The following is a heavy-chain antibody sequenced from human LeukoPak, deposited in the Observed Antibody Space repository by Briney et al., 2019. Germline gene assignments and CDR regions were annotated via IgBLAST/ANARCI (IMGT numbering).Heavy chain of an antibody. V-gene: IGHV4-39*01. J-gene: IGHJ4*02. Sequence: SETLSLTCTVSGGSISSSSYYWGWIRQPPGKGLEGIGSIYYSGSTYYNPSLKSRVTISVDTSKNQFSLKLSSVTAADTAVYYCARRHYYGSGSYVPKYYFDYWGQGTLVTVSS. CDR1: GGSISSSSYY. D-gene: IGHD3-10*01. CDR3: ARRHYYGSGSYVPKYYFDY. CDR2: IYYSGST.